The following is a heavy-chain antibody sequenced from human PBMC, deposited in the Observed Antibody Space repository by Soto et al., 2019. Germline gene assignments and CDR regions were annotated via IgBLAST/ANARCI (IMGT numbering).Heavy chain of an antibody. CDR2: IYHSGST. CDR1: GGSISSSNW. CDR3: ARDIGPAGTFSYYYYGMDV. Sequence: QVQLQESGPGLVKPSGTLSLTCAVSGGSISSSNWWSWVRQPPGKGLEWIGEIYHSGSTNYNPSLKSRVTISVDKSKNQFSLKLSSVTAADTAVYYCARDIGPAGTFSYYYYGMDVWGQGTTVTVSS. J-gene: IGHJ6*02. V-gene: IGHV4-4*02. D-gene: IGHD6-19*01.